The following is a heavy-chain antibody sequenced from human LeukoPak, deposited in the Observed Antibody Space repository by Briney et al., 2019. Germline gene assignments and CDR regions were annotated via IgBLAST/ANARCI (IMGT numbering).Heavy chain of an antibody. J-gene: IGHJ4*02. V-gene: IGHV3-13*01. CDR3: ARVAKERVVGVYYFDY. CDR2: IGTAGDT. Sequence: GGSLRLSCAASGFTFSDYDMHWVRQATGKGLEWVSAIGTAGDTYYTGSVKGRFTISRENAKNSLYLQMNSLRAGDTAVYYCARVAKERVVGVYYFDYWGQGTLVTVSS. CDR1: GFTFSDYD. D-gene: IGHD1-1*01.